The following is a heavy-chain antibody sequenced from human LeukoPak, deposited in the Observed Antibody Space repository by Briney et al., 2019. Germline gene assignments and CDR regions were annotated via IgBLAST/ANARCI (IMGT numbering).Heavy chain of an antibody. CDR1: GGSISSGSYY. J-gene: IGHJ4*02. CDR3: ARVDGSSSWYLFDY. D-gene: IGHD6-13*01. Sequence: SETLSLTCTVSGGSISSGSYYWSWTRRPAGKGLEWIGRIYTSGSTNYNPSLKSRVTISVDTSKNQFSLKLSSVTAADTAVYYCARVDGSSSWYLFDYWGQGTLVTVSS. CDR2: IYTSGST. V-gene: IGHV4-61*02.